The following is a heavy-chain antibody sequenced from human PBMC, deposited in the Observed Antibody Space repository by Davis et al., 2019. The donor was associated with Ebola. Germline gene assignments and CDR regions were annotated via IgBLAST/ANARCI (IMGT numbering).Heavy chain of an antibody. J-gene: IGHJ3*02. V-gene: IGHV1-18*01. CDR2: ISVYNGNT. CDR3: ARDPYYYDSSGYYFNDAFDI. D-gene: IGHD3-22*01. CDR1: GYTFTSYD. Sequence: AASVKVSCKASGYTFTSYDISWVRQAPGQGLEWMGWISVYNGNTKYAQKLQGRVTMTTDTSTSTAYMELRSLRSDDTAVYYCARDPYYYDSSGYYFNDAFDIWGQGTMVTVSS.